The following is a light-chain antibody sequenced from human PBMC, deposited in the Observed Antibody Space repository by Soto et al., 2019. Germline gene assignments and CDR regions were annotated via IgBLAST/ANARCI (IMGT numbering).Light chain of an antibody. Sequence: QSALTQPPSASGSPGQSVTISCTGTSSDVGGYNYVSWYQQHPSKAPKLMIYEVSKRPSGVPDRFSGSKSGNTASLTVSGLQAEDEADYCCSSYAGSNIVVFGGGTKLTVL. CDR1: SSDVGGYNY. V-gene: IGLV2-8*01. CDR3: SSYAGSNIVV. CDR2: EVS. J-gene: IGLJ2*01.